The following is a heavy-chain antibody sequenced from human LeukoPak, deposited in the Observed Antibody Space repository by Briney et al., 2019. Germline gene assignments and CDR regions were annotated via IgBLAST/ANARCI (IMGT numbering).Heavy chain of an antibody. CDR1: GYTFSDYY. CDR3: ARRPDSDGYLYDF. Sequence: ASVKVSCRTSGYTFSDYYIQWVRQAPGQGLEWMGWIIPNSGGTSYAQKFQGRVTMTRDTSITTVYVELSSLRSDDTAVYYCARRPDSDGYLYDFWGQGTLVTVSS. D-gene: IGHD3-22*01. V-gene: IGHV1-2*02. CDR2: IIPNSGGT. J-gene: IGHJ4*02.